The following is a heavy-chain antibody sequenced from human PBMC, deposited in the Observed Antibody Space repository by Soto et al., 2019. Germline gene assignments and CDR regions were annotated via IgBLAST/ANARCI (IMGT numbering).Heavy chain of an antibody. CDR2: INPNNGGT. D-gene: IGHD2-15*01. CDR1: GYSFTANS. CDR3: AIQRSRVVY. V-gene: IGHV1-2*04. Sequence: GASVKVSCKASGYSFTANSMHCVRQAPGQGLEWMGWINPNNGGTDYARKFQGWVTMTRDTSISTAYMDSTRLKSDDTAVYYCAIQRSRVVYWGQGTLVTVSS. J-gene: IGHJ4*02.